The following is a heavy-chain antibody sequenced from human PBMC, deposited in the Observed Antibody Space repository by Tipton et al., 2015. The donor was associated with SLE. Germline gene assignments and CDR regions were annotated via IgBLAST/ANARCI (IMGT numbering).Heavy chain of an antibody. CDR1: GFTFHKYW. V-gene: IGHV3-74*01. J-gene: IGHJ6*02. D-gene: IGHD6-19*01. Sequence: SLRLSCAASGFTFHKYWMNWVRQAPGKGLVWVSRLSTDGSVTTYADSVKGRLTISRDNAKNTPYLQMRSLRVEDKGIYYCARAPTISVAGTTDPFGMDVWGPGTRVTVSS. CDR2: LSTDGSVT. CDR3: ARAPTISVAGTTDPFGMDV.